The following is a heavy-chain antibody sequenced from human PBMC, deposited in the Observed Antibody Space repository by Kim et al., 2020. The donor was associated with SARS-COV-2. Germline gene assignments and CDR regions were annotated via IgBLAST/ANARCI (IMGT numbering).Heavy chain of an antibody. CDR3: ARDSSLWFGELLKNPRYYGMDV. D-gene: IGHD3-10*01. V-gene: IGHV3-48*02. CDR1: GFTFSSYS. CDR2: ISSSSSTI. Sequence: GGSLRLSCAASGFTFSSYSMNWVRQAPGKGLEWVSYISSSSSTIYYADSVKGRFTISRDNAKNSLYLQMNSLRDEDTAVYYCARDSSLWFGELLKNPRYYGMDVWGQGTTVTVSS. J-gene: IGHJ6*02.